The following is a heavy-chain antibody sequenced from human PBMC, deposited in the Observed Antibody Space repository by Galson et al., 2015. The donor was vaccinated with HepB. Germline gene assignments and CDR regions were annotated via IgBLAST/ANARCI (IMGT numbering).Heavy chain of an antibody. CDR2: ISSSSSSI. CDR3: ASLKAVAGNYYYYGMDV. Sequence: SLRLSCAASGFTFSSYSMNWVRQAPGMGLEWVSYISSSSSSIYYADSVKGRFTISRDNARNFLYLQMNSLRDEDSAVYYCASLKAVAGNYYYYGMDVWGQGTTVTVSS. J-gene: IGHJ6*02. V-gene: IGHV3-48*02. D-gene: IGHD6-13*01. CDR1: GFTFSSYS.